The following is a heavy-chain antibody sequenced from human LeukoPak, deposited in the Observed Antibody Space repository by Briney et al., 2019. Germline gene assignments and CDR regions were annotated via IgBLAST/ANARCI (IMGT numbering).Heavy chain of an antibody. CDR3: ARDKVNSNLYYYYYYMDV. Sequence: PGGSLRLSCAASGFTFSSYWMSWVRQAPGKGLEWVANIKQDGSEKYYVDSVKGRFTISRDNAKNSLYLQMNSLRAEDTAVYYCARDKVNSNLYYYYYYMDVWGKGTTVTVSS. CDR2: IKQDGSEK. V-gene: IGHV3-7*01. J-gene: IGHJ6*03. D-gene: IGHD4-11*01. CDR1: GFTFSSYW.